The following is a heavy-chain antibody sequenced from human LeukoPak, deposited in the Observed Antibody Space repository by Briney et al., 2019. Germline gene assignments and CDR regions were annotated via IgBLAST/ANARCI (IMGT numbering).Heavy chain of an antibody. J-gene: IGHJ4*02. V-gene: IGHV4-59*01. CDR2: IHYSGST. CDR3: ARITEYYFDY. Sequence: PSETLSLTCTVSGGSISSYYWSWIRQPPGKGLEWIGYIHYSGSTNYNPSLKSRVTISVDTSKNQFSLKLSSVTAADTAVYYCARITEYYFDYWGQGTLVTVSS. CDR1: GGSISSYY. D-gene: IGHD3-16*01.